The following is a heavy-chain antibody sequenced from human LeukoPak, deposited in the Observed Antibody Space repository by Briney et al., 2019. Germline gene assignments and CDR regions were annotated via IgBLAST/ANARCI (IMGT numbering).Heavy chain of an antibody. V-gene: IGHV4-4*07. Sequence: SETLSLTRTVSAGSIGTYYWNWIRQPAGKELEWIGRIYTSGITNYNPSLKSRVTISVDTSKNQFSLKLSSVTAADTAVYYCASSRITMIVTPKFDYWGQGTLVTVSS. CDR2: IYTSGIT. CDR1: AGSIGTYY. D-gene: IGHD3-22*01. J-gene: IGHJ4*02. CDR3: ASSRITMIVTPKFDY.